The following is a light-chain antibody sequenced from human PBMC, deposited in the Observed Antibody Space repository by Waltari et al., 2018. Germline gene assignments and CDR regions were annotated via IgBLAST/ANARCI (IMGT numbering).Light chain of an antibody. Sequence: DIVMTQSPDSLAVSLGERATINCKSSQSLLYSSNNKNYLAWYQQKLGQPPKLLFYWACTRESGVPDRFSGSGSGTDFTLTISSLQAEDVAVYYCQQYYGTPPYTFGQGTKLEIK. J-gene: IGKJ2*01. V-gene: IGKV4-1*01. CDR3: QQYYGTPPYT. CDR1: QSLLYSSNNKNY. CDR2: WAC.